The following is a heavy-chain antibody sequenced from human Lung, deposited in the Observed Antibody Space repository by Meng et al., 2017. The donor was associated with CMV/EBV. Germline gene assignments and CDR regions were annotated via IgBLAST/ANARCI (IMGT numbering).Heavy chain of an antibody. CDR3: ARENYRQYYYYGMDV. D-gene: IGHD1-7*01. Sequence: SCVASGSTFSSYWMHWVRQAPGKGLVWVARIKSDGSSSAYADSVRGRFTISRDNAKNTLYLQRNSLRADDTAVYYCARENYRQYYYYGMDVWGQGXTVTVSS. CDR1: GSTFSSYW. J-gene: IGHJ6*02. CDR2: IKSDGSSS. V-gene: IGHV3-74*01.